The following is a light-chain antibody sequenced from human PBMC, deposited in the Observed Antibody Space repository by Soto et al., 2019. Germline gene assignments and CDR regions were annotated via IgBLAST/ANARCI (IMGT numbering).Light chain of an antibody. V-gene: IGLV2-11*01. CDR1: SSDVGGYDY. J-gene: IGLJ1*01. CDR3: CSYGGSFPYV. Sequence: QSALTQPPSVAGPPGQSVTISCTGTSSDVGGYDYVSWYQQHPGKAPKLLIYDVTKRPSGVPDRFSGSKSGNTASLTISGLQAEDEADFFCCSYGGSFPYVFGTGTKVTVL. CDR2: DVT.